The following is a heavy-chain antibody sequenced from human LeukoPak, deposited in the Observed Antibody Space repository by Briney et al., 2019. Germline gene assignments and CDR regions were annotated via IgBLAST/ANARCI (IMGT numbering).Heavy chain of an antibody. CDR1: GFTFSSYG. Sequence: PGGSLRLSCAASGFTFSSYGMHWVRQAPGKGLEWVAVISYDGSNKYYADSVKGRFTISRDNSKNTLYLQMNSLRAEDTAVYYCAKAQIVGANYYYYYGMDVWGQGTTVTVS. CDR3: AKAQIVGANYYYYYGMDV. J-gene: IGHJ6*02. D-gene: IGHD1-26*01. V-gene: IGHV3-30*18. CDR2: ISYDGSNK.